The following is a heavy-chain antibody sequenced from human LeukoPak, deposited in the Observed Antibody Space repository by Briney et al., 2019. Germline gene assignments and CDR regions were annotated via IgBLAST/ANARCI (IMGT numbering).Heavy chain of an antibody. CDR2: IYYSGST. CDR1: GGSISSYY. Sequence: SETLSLTCTVSGGSISSYYWSWIRQPPGKGLEWIGYIYYSGSTNYNPSLKSRVTISVDTSKNQFSLKLSSVTAADTAVYYCAREASYGDYGPYFDYWGQEPWSPSPQ. D-gene: IGHD4-17*01. CDR3: AREASYGDYGPYFDY. V-gene: IGHV4-59*01. J-gene: IGHJ4*01.